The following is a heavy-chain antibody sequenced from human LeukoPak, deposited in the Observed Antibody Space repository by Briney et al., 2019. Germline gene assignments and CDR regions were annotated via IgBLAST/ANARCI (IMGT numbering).Heavy chain of an antibody. CDR1: GYTFTSYD. Sequence: ASVKVSCKASGYTFTSYDISRVRQAPGQGLEWMGWISAYNGNTNYAQKLQGRVTMTTDTSASTAYMELRSLRSDDTAVYYCARAGFRVLSGLVEYWGQGTLVTVSS. CDR3: ARAGFRVLSGLVEY. V-gene: IGHV1-18*01. J-gene: IGHJ4*02. D-gene: IGHD3-10*01. CDR2: ISAYNGNT.